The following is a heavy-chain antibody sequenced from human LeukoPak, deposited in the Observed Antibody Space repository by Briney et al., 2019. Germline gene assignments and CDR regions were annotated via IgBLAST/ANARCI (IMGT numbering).Heavy chain of an antibody. J-gene: IGHJ6*03. D-gene: IGHD3-3*01. CDR3: ARGRFTFGVVNDYYYYYMDV. CDR1: GFTFSNYW. CDR2: INTDGSRI. V-gene: IGHV3-74*01. Sequence: PAGSLRLSCAASGFTFSNYWLHWVRPAPGRGVLWVSRINTDGSRITYADSVKGRFTISRDNAMNTVYLQMNSLRAEDTAVYYCARGRFTFGVVNDYYYYYMDVWGKGTTVTVSS.